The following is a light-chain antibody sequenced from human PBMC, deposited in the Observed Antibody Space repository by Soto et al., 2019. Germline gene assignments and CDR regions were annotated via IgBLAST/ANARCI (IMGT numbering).Light chain of an antibody. J-gene: IGLJ3*02. V-gene: IGLV2-23*02. Sequence: QSALTQPASVSGSPGQSIIISCTGTSSDVGSYNFVSWYQQHPGKAHKLMIYEVSKRPSGVSNHFYGSKSGNTASLTISGLQPEDEADYYCCSYAGNSGVFGGGTKVTVL. CDR2: EVS. CDR1: SSDVGSYNF. CDR3: CSYAGNSGV.